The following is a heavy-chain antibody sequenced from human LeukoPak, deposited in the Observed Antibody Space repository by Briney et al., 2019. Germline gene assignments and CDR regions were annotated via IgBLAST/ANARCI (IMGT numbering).Heavy chain of an antibody. CDR2: IWYDGSNK. CDR1: GFAFNTYA. CDR3: TKRQYCSITSCYGFDY. V-gene: IGHV3-33*06. J-gene: IGHJ4*02. D-gene: IGHD2-2*01. Sequence: PRGSLRLSCAASGFAFNTYAIHWVRQAPGKGLEWVAVIWYDGSNKYYADSVRGRFTISRDNSKNTLYLQMNSLRAEDAAIYYCTKRQYCSITSCYGFDYWGQGTLVTVSS.